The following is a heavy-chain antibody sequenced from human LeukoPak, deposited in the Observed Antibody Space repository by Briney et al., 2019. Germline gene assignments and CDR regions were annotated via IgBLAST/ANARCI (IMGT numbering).Heavy chain of an antibody. J-gene: IGHJ4*02. CDR2: FDPEDGET. CDR3: ARVVTGIWPHPFGH. V-gene: IGHV1-24*01. CDR1: GYTLTELS. D-gene: IGHD2-21*02. Sequence: ASVKVSCTVSGYTLTELSMHWVRQAPGKGLEWMGGFDPEDGETIYAQKSQGRVTMTEDTSTDTAYMELSSLRPEDTAVYYCARVVTGIWPHPFGHWGQGTPVTVSS.